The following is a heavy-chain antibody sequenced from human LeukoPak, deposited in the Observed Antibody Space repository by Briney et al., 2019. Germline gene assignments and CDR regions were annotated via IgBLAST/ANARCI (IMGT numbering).Heavy chain of an antibody. J-gene: IGHJ4*02. CDR3: ATGKDDSGSYYRPIDY. Sequence: PGGSLSLSCVVSGINFNKNAMNWVRQAPGKGPEWVSGIGSGDGDTYYAASVKGRFTISRGNSKNTLYLQMNSLRAEDTALYYCATGKDDSGSYYRPIDYWGRGTLVTVSS. D-gene: IGHD3-10*01. V-gene: IGHV3-23*01. CDR2: IGSGDGDT. CDR1: GINFNKNA.